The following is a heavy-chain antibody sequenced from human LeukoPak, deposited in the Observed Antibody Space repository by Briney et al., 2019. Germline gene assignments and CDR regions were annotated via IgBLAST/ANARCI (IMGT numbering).Heavy chain of an antibody. J-gene: IGHJ2*01. CDR3: ARGRRGIIAVVPAAMGWYFDL. CDR2: IYYSGST. V-gene: IGHV4-30-4*01. Sequence: SETLSLTCAVYGGSFSDYYWSWIRQPPGKGLEWIGYIYYSGSTYYNPSLKSRVTISVDTSKNQFSLKLSSVTAADTAVYYCARGRRGIIAVVPAAMGWYFDLWGRGTLVTVSS. D-gene: IGHD2-2*01. CDR1: GGSFSDYY.